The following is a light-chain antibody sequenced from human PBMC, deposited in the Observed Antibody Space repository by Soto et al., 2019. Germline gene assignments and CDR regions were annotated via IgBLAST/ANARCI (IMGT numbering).Light chain of an antibody. Sequence: DIPMTQSPSSLSASVGDRVTVTCRASQDIAYNLAWYQQKPGKVPELLIYAASTLQSGVPSRFSGSGSGTDFTLTISSLQPEDVATYYCQKSDRAPLTFGGGTKVEIK. CDR1: QDIAYN. V-gene: IGKV1-27*01. CDR3: QKSDRAPLT. CDR2: AAS. J-gene: IGKJ4*01.